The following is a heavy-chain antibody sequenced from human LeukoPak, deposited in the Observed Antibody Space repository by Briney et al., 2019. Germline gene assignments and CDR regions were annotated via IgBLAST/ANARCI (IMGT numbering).Heavy chain of an antibody. V-gene: IGHV3-21*04. D-gene: IGHD6-13*01. CDR1: GFSFSSYS. CDR2: IISSVNYI. Sequence: GGSLRLSCAASGFSFSSYSMNWVRQAPGKGLEWVSSIISSVNYIYYADSVQGRFTISRDNAKNSLYLQMNSLRAEDTAVYYCAKVQNGARYISFIGYFQHWGQGTLVTVSS. CDR3: AKVQNGARYISFIGYFQH. J-gene: IGHJ1*01.